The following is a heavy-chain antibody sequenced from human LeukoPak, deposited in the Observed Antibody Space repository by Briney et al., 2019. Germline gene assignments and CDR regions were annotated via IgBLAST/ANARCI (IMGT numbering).Heavy chain of an antibody. CDR1: GGSISSYY. Sequence: PSETPSLTCTVSGGSISSYYWSWIRQPPGKGLEWIGYIYYSGSTNYNPSLKSRVTISVDTSKNQFSLKLSSVTAADTAVYYCARHCSSTSCYGFDPWGQGTLVTVSS. CDR3: ARHCSSTSCYGFDP. J-gene: IGHJ5*02. V-gene: IGHV4-59*08. CDR2: IYYSGST. D-gene: IGHD2-2*01.